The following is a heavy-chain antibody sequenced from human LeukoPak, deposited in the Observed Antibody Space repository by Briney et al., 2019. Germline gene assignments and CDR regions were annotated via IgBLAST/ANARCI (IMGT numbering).Heavy chain of an antibody. V-gene: IGHV4-34*01. D-gene: IGHD3-3*01. CDR1: GGSLSGSY. CDR2: INHSGSA. J-gene: IGHJ4*01. Sequence: SETLSLTCAVYGGSLSGSYWSWIRQPPGKGLEWIGEINHSGSANYNPSLKSRVTLSIDKSRNQFSLNLNSVTAADTAVYYCARARRDSGYYKVDYWGQGTLVTVSS. CDR3: ARARRDSGYYKVDY.